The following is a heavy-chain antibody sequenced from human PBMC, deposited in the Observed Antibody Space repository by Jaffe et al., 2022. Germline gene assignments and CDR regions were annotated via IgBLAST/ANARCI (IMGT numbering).Heavy chain of an antibody. Sequence: EVQLVESGGGLVQPGRSLRLSCAASGFTFDDYAMHWVRQAPGKGLEWVSGISWNSGSIGYADSVKGRFTISRDNAKNSLYLQMNSLRAEDTALYYCAKSFLPKYSSGWYYFDYWGQGTLVTVSS. D-gene: IGHD6-19*01. CDR2: ISWNSGSI. CDR1: GFTFDDYA. J-gene: IGHJ4*02. CDR3: AKSFLPKYSSGWYYFDY. V-gene: IGHV3-9*01.